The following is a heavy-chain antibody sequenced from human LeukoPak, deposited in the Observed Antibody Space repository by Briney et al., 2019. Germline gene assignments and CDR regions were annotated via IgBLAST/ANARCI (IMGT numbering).Heavy chain of an antibody. CDR2: IWNDGSNE. D-gene: IGHD3-10*01. CDR1: GFTFSRYG. J-gene: IGHJ3*02. CDR3: AKRDAKISGSDSFDI. V-gene: IGHV3-33*06. Sequence: GGSLRLSCAASGFTFSRYGMHWVRQAPGKGLEWVAVIWNDGSNEKYADSVKGRFTISRDNSENTLYLQMNSLRAEDTAMYYCAKRDAKISGSDSFDIWGQGTMVTVSS.